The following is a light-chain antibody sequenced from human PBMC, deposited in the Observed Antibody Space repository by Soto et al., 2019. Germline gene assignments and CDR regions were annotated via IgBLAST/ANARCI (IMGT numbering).Light chain of an antibody. CDR2: GAS. J-gene: IGKJ5*01. V-gene: IGKV3-20*01. CDR1: QTVSSY. Sequence: ENVLTQSPGTLSLSPGERATLSCRASQTVSSYLTWYQQRPGQAPRLLISGASRRATGIPDRFSGSGSGTDFTLTFSRLELEDFALYYCQQYGTSPITFGQGTRLES. CDR3: QQYGTSPIT.